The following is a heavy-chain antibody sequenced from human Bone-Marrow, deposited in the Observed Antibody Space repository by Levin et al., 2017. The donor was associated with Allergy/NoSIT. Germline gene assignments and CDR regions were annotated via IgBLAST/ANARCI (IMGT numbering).Heavy chain of an antibody. CDR1: GFIFSDFY. Sequence: GGSLRLSCAASGFIFSDFYMSWIRQAPGKGLEWVSYISSSGHTIYYADSVKGRFTVSRDNAKNSLYLQMNGLRGDDTAVYYCASGLTEYYDSSGYYQHWGQGTLVTVSS. V-gene: IGHV3-11*01. D-gene: IGHD3-22*01. CDR3: ASGLTEYYDSSGYYQH. J-gene: IGHJ4*02. CDR2: ISSSGHTI.